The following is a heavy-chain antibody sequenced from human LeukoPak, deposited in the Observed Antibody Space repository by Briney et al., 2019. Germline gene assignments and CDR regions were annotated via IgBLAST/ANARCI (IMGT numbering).Heavy chain of an antibody. CDR3: AKGGYDSSGYSDY. CDR1: GFTFSSYG. V-gene: IGHV3-23*01. D-gene: IGHD3-22*01. Sequence: GGSLRLSCAASGFTFSSYGMSWVRQAPGKGLEWVSAISGSGGSTYYADSVKGRFTISRDNSKNTLYLQMNSLRAEDTAVYYCAKGGYDSSGYSDYWGQGTLVTVSS. CDR2: ISGSGGST. J-gene: IGHJ4*02.